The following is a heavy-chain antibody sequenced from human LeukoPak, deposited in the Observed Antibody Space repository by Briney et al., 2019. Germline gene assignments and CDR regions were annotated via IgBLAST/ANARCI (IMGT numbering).Heavy chain of an antibody. Sequence: SETLSLTCTVSGYSISSGYYWGWIRQPPGKGLEWIGSIYHSGSTYYNPSLKSRVTISVDTSKNQFSLKLSSVTAADTAVYYCARLVYYYDSSGYVDAFDIWGQGTMVTVSS. CDR1: GYSISSGYY. CDR3: ARLVYYYDSSGYVDAFDI. V-gene: IGHV4-38-2*02. J-gene: IGHJ3*02. CDR2: IYHSGST. D-gene: IGHD3-22*01.